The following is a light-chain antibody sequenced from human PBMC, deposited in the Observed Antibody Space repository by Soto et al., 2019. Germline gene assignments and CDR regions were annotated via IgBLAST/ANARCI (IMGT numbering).Light chain of an antibody. J-gene: IGKJ1*01. Sequence: AGDSGPITYRAGQSISSWLGWCQQKPGKAPKLLIYDASRLESGAASMCSGSCSGTDFPLTSSCLQSEDFATYYCQQYYSYPRTFGQGTKVDIK. V-gene: IGKV1-5*01. CDR2: DAS. CDR1: QSISSW. CDR3: QQYYSYPRT.